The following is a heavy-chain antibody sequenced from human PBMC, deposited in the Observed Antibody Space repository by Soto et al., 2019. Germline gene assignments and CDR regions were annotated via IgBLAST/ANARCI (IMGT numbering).Heavy chain of an antibody. CDR2: INPHGGST. CDR1: RDTFTSYY. CDR3: ARSSGGNFGIIIEGTNCFAP. J-gene: IGHJ5*02. Sequence: ASVKASCKAPRDTFTSYYINWVRQAPGQGLEWMGVINPHGGSTAYAQKFKGRVTLTRDTSASTVYMEVSSLTSEDTAMYYCARSSGGNFGIIIEGTNCFAPWGQGTLVTVSS. D-gene: IGHD3-16*01. V-gene: IGHV1-46*01.